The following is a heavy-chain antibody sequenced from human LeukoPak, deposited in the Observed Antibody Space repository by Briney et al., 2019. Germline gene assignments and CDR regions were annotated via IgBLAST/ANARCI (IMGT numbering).Heavy chain of an antibody. CDR2: IYGGGST. D-gene: IGHD4-17*01. Sequence: GGSLRLSCAASGFTVSSNYMSWVRQAPGKGLEWVSVIYGGGSTYYADSVKGRFTISRDNSKNTLYLQMNSLRAEDTAAYHCAKGRNEDGDAALNYWGQGTLVTVSS. J-gene: IGHJ4*02. V-gene: IGHV3-53*01. CDR3: AKGRNEDGDAALNY. CDR1: GFTVSSNY.